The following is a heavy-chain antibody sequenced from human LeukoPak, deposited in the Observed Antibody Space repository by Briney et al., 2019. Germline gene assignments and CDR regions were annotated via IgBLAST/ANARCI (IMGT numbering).Heavy chain of an antibody. CDR3: ATEEWS. D-gene: IGHD3-3*01. J-gene: IGHJ4*02. Sequence: PGGSLRLSCAASGFTFSSCWMSWVRQAPGKGLEWVAFIRYDGSNKYYADSVKGRFTISRDNSKNTLYLRMNSLRAEDTAVYYCATEEWSWGQGTLVTVSS. V-gene: IGHV3-30*02. CDR1: GFTFSSCW. CDR2: IRYDGSNK.